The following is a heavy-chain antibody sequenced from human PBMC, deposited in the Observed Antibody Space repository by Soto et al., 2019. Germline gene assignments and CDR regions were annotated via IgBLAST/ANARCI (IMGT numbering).Heavy chain of an antibody. CDR3: ARIFWSGYYTGIYYYYGTDV. CDR1: GYTFTSYC. D-gene: IGHD3-3*01. V-gene: IGHV1-18*04. J-gene: IGHJ6*02. CDR2: ISAYNGNT. Sequence: AAVKVSCKASGYTFTSYCISWVRQAPGQGLEWMGWISAYNGNTNYAQKLQGRVTMTTDTSTSTAYMELRSLRSDDTAVYYCARIFWSGYYTGIYYYYGTDVWGQGTTVTVSS.